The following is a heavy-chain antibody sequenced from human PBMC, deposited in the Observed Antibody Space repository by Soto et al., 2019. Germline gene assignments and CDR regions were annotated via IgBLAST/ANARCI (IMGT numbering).Heavy chain of an antibody. CDR2: IHYRGDT. V-gene: IGHV4-39*01. CDR1: GDSIRSESHY. D-gene: IGHD3-3*01. Sequence: SETLSLTCIVSGDSIRSESHYWGWIRQSPGTGLEWIGSIHYRGDTYYNPYLKSRVTISVDTSKNQFSLNLNSVTAADTAVYYCARRETAPYYDADVWGQGTTVTVSS. J-gene: IGHJ6*02. CDR3: ARRETAPYYDADV.